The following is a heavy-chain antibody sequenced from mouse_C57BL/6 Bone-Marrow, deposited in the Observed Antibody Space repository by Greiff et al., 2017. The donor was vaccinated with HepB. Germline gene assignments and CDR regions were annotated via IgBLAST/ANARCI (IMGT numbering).Heavy chain of an antibody. CDR2: INPSSGYT. Sequence: LVESGAELAKPGASVKLSCKASGYTFTSYWMHWVKQRPGQGLEWIGYINPSSGYTKYNQKFKDKATLTADKSSNTAYMQLSSLTSEDASVYYCGRRQRRLWFAYWGQVTLVTVSA. D-gene: IGHD3-2*02. V-gene: IGHV1-7*01. CDR1: GYTFTSYW. J-gene: IGHJ3*01. CDR3: GRRQRRLWFAY.